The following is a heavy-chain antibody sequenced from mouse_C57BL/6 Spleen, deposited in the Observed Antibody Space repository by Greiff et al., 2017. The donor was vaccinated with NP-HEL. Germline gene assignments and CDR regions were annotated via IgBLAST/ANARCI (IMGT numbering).Heavy chain of an antibody. CDR2: ISDGGSYT. D-gene: IGHD2-3*01. CDR3: ARGGDGFFAY. Sequence: DVMLVESGGGLVKPGGSLKLSCAASGFTFSSYAMSWVRQTPEKRLEWVATISDGGSYTYYPDNVKGRFTIARDNAKNNLYLQMSHLKSEDTAMYYCARGGDGFFAYWGQGTLVTVSA. V-gene: IGHV5-4*03. J-gene: IGHJ3*01. CDR1: GFTFSSYA.